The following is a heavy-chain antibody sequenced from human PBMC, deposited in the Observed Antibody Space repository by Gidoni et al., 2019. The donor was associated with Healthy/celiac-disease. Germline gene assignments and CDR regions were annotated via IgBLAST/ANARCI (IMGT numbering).Heavy chain of an antibody. CDR1: GGSISSYY. V-gene: IGHV4-59*01. CDR3: ARDRGVYSGYGFDY. CDR2: IYYSGST. J-gene: IGHJ4*02. D-gene: IGHD5-12*01. Sequence: QVQLQESGPGLVKPSETLSLTCTVSGGSISSYYWSWIRQPPGKGLEWIGYIYYSGSTNYNPSLKSRVTISVDTSKNQFSLKLSSVTAADTAVYYCARDRGVYSGYGFDYWGQGTLVTVSS.